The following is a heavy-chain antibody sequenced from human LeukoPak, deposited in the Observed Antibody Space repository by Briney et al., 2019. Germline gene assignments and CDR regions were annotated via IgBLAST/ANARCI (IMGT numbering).Heavy chain of an antibody. D-gene: IGHD5-18*01. CDR2: ISYDGSNK. V-gene: IGHV3-30*04. CDR3: VREGLYSYGPFDY. CDR1: GFTFSSYA. Sequence: GGSLRLSCAASGFTFSSYAMHWVRQAPGKGLEWVAVISYDGSNKYYADSVKGRFTISRDNSKNTLYPQMNSLRAEDTAVYYCVREGLYSYGPFDYWGQGTLVTVSS. J-gene: IGHJ4*02.